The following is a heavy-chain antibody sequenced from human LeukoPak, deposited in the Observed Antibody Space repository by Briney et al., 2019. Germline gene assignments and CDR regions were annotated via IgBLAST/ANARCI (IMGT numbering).Heavy chain of an antibody. CDR2: ISYDGSNK. CDR1: GFTFSSYG. V-gene: IGHV3-30*03. Sequence: GRSLRLSCAASGFTFSSYGMHWVRQAPGKGLEWVAVISYDGSNKYYADSVKGRFTISRDNSKNTLYLQMNSLRAEDTAVYYCAREQLGYCSGGSCYAIDYWGQGTLVTVSS. CDR3: AREQLGYCSGGSCYAIDY. D-gene: IGHD2-15*01. J-gene: IGHJ4*02.